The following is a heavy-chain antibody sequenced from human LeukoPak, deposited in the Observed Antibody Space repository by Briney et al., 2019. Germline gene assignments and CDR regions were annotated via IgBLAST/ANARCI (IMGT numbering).Heavy chain of an antibody. CDR1: GYTFTNNT. D-gene: IGHD4-23*01. V-gene: IGHV7-4-1*02. J-gene: IGHJ6*03. CDR2: INTNTGNP. CDR3: ARPKLRWSAYYYMDV. Sequence: GASVTVSRKASGYTFTNNTLNWVRQPHAQGLEWKGWINTNTGNPTYAQGFTGRFVFSLDTSVSTAYLQISSLKAEDTAVYYCARPKLRWSAYYYMDVWGKGTTVTVSS.